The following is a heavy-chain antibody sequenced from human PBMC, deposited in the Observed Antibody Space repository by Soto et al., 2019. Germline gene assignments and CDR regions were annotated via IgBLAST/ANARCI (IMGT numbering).Heavy chain of an antibody. CDR3: ARDLFCSGGSCSNWFDP. J-gene: IGHJ5*02. CDR2: ISSSSSTI. D-gene: IGHD2-15*01. CDR1: GFTLSSYS. V-gene: IGHV3-48*01. Sequence: EVQLVESGGGLVQPGGSLRLSCAASGFTLSSYSMNWVRQAPGKGLEWVSYISSSSSTIYYADSVKGRFTISRDNAKNSLYLQMNSLRAEDTAVYYCARDLFCSGGSCSNWFDPWGQGTLVTVSS.